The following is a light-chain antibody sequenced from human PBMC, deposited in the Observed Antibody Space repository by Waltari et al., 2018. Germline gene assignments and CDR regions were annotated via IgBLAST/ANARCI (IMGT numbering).Light chain of an antibody. CDR1: SSAVGGYKY. CDR2: DVS. J-gene: IGLJ3*02. CDR3: CSYAGSYSWV. Sequence: QSALTQPRSVSESPGQSVSIPCTGTSSAVGGYKYVSWYQQHPGKAPKLMIYDVSKRPSGVPDRFSGSKSGNTASLTISGLQAEDEADYYCCSYAGSYSWVFGGGTKVTVL. V-gene: IGLV2-11*01.